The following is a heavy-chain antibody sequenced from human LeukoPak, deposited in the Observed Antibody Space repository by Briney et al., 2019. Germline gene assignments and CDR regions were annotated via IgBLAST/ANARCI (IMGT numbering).Heavy chain of an antibody. V-gene: IGHV3-23*01. CDR1: GLTFRNHA. D-gene: IGHD3-10*02. CDR2: ITGSGGNT. Sequence: HTGGSLRLSCVASGLTFRNHAMSWVRQAPGRGLEWVSGITGSGGNTYHSESVKGRLTISRDNSKNTLYLQMNSLRAEDTALYYCATRVPSQTYLAVFDYWGQGTVVTVSS. J-gene: IGHJ4*02. CDR3: ATRVPSQTYLAVFDY.